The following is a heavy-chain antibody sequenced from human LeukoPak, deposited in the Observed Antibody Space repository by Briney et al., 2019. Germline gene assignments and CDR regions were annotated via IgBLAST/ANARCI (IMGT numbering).Heavy chain of an antibody. Sequence: ASVKVSRKASGYTFSTYGLNWVRQAPGHGLEWLGWISPYNGDTNYAQSLQGRVTMTRDTSTSTASMESRSLRSDDTAVYYCARVLRYSSSSGDAFDIWGQGTMVTVSS. CDR1: GYTFSTYG. D-gene: IGHD6-6*01. J-gene: IGHJ3*02. CDR3: ARVLRYSSSSGDAFDI. V-gene: IGHV1-18*01. CDR2: ISPYNGDT.